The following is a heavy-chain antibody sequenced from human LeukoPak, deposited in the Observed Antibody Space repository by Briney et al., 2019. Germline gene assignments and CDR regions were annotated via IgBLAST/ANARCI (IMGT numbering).Heavy chain of an antibody. CDR2: ISVSSIFI. CDR1: EFTFSRYS. J-gene: IGHJ4*02. Sequence: PGGSLRLSCAASEFTFSRYSMNWVRQAPGKGLEWVSSISVSSIFIYYSDSVKGRFTISRDDAKNSLYLQMNSLRAEDTAVYYCARVGLGEYMAKYIDSWGKGTLVTVSS. V-gene: IGHV3-21*01. CDR3: ARVGLGEYMAKYIDS. D-gene: IGHD4-17*01.